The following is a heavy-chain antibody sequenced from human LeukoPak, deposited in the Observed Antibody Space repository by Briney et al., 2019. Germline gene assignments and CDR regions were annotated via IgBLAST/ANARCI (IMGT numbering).Heavy chain of an antibody. CDR2: INHSGST. J-gene: IGHJ4*02. V-gene: IGHV4-34*01. Sequence: PSETLSLTCTVSGGSISSYYWSWIRQPPGKGLEWIGEINHSGSTNYNPSLKSRVTISVDTSKNQFSLKLSSVTAADTAVYYCARHGNYYDSSGYSFWGQGTLVTVSS. CDR1: GGSISSYY. CDR3: ARHGNYYDSSGYSF. D-gene: IGHD3-22*01.